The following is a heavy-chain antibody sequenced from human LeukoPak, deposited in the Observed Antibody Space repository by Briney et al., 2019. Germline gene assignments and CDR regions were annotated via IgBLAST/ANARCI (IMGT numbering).Heavy chain of an antibody. V-gene: IGHV4-39*07. Sequence: KTSETLSLTCTVSGGSISSSSYYWGWIRQPPGKGLEWIGSIYYSGSTYYNPSLKSRVTISVDTSKNQFSLKLSSVTAADTAVYYCARAGRYHDYGDHHWYFDLWGRGTLVTVSS. CDR3: ARAGRYHDYGDHHWYFDL. CDR2: IYYSGST. D-gene: IGHD4-17*01. J-gene: IGHJ2*01. CDR1: GGSISSSSYY.